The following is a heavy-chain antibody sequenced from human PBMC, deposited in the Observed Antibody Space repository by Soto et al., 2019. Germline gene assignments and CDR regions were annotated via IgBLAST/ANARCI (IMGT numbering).Heavy chain of an antibody. CDR1: GYPVTAYY. CDR2: INPATGAA. CDR3: ARGGGVGVAGSAAFDM. Sequence: QLHLVQSGAVVKKPGASVTVSCSASGYPVTAYYMHWVRQAPGRGLEWMGGINPATGAAKYTQTFQGRVTRTSDTSTSTVFMERSGLTSEDTAVFYWARGGGVGVAGSAAFDMWGQGTLVTVSS. V-gene: IGHV1-2*02. J-gene: IGHJ3*02. D-gene: IGHD3-3*01.